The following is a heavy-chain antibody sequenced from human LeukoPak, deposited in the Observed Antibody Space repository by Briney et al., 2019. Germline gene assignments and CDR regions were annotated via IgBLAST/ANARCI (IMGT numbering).Heavy chain of an antibody. J-gene: IGHJ4*02. D-gene: IGHD6-13*01. Sequence: GRSLRLSCAASGFTFSNYGMHWVRQAPGKGLQWVAVIWYDGSNEYYTGSVKGRFTISRDTAKNSLYLQMNSLRDEDTAVYYCARDGIAAAGKTYFLDYWGQGTLVTVSS. V-gene: IGHV3-33*01. CDR3: ARDGIAAAGKTYFLDY. CDR2: IWYDGSNE. CDR1: GFTFSNYG.